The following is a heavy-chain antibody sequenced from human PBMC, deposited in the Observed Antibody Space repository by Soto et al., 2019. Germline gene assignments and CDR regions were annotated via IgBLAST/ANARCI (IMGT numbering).Heavy chain of an antibody. D-gene: IGHD5-18*01. V-gene: IGHV1-8*01. CDR3: ARGRTSWIQLWLGGYFDL. Sequence: QVQLVQSGAEVKKPGASVKVSCKASGYTFTSYDINWVRQATGQGLEWMGWMNPNSGNTGYAQKFQGRVTMTRNTSISTAYMELSSLRSEDTAVYYCARGRTSWIQLWLGGYFDLWGRGTLVTVSS. CDR1: GYTFTSYD. CDR2: MNPNSGNT. J-gene: IGHJ2*01.